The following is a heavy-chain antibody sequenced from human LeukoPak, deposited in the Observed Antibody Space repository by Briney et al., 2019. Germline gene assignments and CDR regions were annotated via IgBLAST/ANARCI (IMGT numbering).Heavy chain of an antibody. V-gene: IGHV1-24*01. Sequence: GASVKFSCKVSGYTLTELSMHWVRQAPGKGLEWMGGFDPEDGETIYAQKFQGRVTMTEDTSTDTAYMELSSLRSEDTAVYYCATKYYYDSSGYYYFDYWGQGTLVTVSS. D-gene: IGHD3-22*01. CDR2: FDPEDGET. CDR3: ATKYYYDSSGYYYFDY. J-gene: IGHJ4*02. CDR1: GYTLTELS.